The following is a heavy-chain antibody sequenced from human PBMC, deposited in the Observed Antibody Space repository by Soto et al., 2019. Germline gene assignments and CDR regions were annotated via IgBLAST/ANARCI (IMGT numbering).Heavy chain of an antibody. CDR1: GFTFSSYA. Sequence: PGGSLRLSCAASGFTFSSYAMSWVRQAPGKGLEWVAVISYAGSNKYYADSVKGRFTISRDNSKNTLYLQMNSLRAEDTAVYYCAKDNCISTSCYRLYNWFDPWGQGTLVTVSS. D-gene: IGHD2-2*01. CDR2: ISYAGSNK. CDR3: AKDNCISTSCYRLYNWFDP. J-gene: IGHJ5*02. V-gene: IGHV3-30*18.